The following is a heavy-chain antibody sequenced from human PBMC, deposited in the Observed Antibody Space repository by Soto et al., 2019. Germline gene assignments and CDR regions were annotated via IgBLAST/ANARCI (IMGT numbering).Heavy chain of an antibody. CDR1: GGSISSGDYY. Sequence: PSETLSLTCTVSGGSISSGDYYWSWIRQPPGKGLEWIGYIYYSGSTYYNPSLKSRVTISVDTSKNQFSLKLSSVTAADTAVYYCARGPPPSGYLDYWGQGTLVTVSS. V-gene: IGHV4-30-4*01. D-gene: IGHD2-15*01. CDR3: ARGPPPSGYLDY. CDR2: IYYSGST. J-gene: IGHJ4*02.